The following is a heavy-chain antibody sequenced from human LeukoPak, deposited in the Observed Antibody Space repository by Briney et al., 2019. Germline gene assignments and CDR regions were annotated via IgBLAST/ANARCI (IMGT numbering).Heavy chain of an antibody. Sequence: ASVKVSCKASGYTFTSYGISWVRQAPGKGLEWMGGFDPEDGETIYAQKFQGRVTMTEDTSTDTAYMELSSLRSEDTAVYYCATVGGSGSYYYYYGMDVWGQGTTVTVSS. D-gene: IGHD3-10*01. CDR2: FDPEDGET. J-gene: IGHJ6*02. V-gene: IGHV1-24*01. CDR1: GYTFTSYG. CDR3: ATVGGSGSYYYYYGMDV.